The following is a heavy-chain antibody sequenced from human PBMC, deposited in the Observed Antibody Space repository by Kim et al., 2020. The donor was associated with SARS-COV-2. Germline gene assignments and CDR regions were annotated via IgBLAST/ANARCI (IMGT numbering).Heavy chain of an antibody. Sequence: SETLSLTCAVYGGSFSGYYWSWIRQPPGKGLEWIGEINHSGSTNYNPSLKSRVTISVDTSKNQFSLKLSSVTAADTAVYYCARAAGYYYGSGRYYKPRYGKDVWGQGTTVTVSS. J-gene: IGHJ6*02. CDR3: ARAAGYYYGSGRYYKPRYGKDV. V-gene: IGHV4-34*01. CDR2: INHSGST. CDR1: GGSFSGYY. D-gene: IGHD3-10*01.